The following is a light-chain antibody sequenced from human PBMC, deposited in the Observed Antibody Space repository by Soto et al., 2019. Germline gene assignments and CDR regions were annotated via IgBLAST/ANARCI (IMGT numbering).Light chain of an antibody. V-gene: IGKV1-39*01. Sequence: DIQMTQSPSSLSASVGDRVAITCRASQNIRNYLNWYQQKPGKAPRVLIYGADSLQSGVQSRFSGSGSGTDFTLTISSLQPEDFAVYFCKQSGNSPLTFGQGTRLEIK. CDR1: QNIRNY. J-gene: IGKJ5*01. CDR2: GAD. CDR3: KQSGNSPLT.